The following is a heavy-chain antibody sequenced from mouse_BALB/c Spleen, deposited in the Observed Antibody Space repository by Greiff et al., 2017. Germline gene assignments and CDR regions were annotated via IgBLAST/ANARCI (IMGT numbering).Heavy chain of an antibody. CDR3: ARRGGSSYWWYFDV. J-gene: IGHJ1*01. D-gene: IGHD1-1*01. Sequence: VQLQQSGPELVKPGASVKMSCKASGYTFTSYVMHWVKQKPGQGLEWIGYINPYNDGTKYNEKFKGKATLTSDKSSSTAYMELSSLTSEDSAVYYCARRGGSSYWWYFDVWGAGTTVTVSS. V-gene: IGHV1-14*01. CDR2: INPYNDGT. CDR1: GYTFTSYV.